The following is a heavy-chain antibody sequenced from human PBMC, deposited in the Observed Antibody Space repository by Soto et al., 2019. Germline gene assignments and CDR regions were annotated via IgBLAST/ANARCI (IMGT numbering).Heavy chain of an antibody. CDR2: ISSSGSTI. CDR3: ARDRRLDDLDDAFDI. V-gene: IGHV3-11*01. J-gene: IGHJ3*02. Sequence: PGGSLRLSCAASGFTFSDYYMSWIRQAPGKGLEWVSYISSSGSTIYYADSVKGRFTISRDNAKNSLYLQMNSLRAEDTAVYYCARDRRLDDLDDAFDIWGQGTMVTVSS. D-gene: IGHD6-19*01. CDR1: GFTFSDYY.